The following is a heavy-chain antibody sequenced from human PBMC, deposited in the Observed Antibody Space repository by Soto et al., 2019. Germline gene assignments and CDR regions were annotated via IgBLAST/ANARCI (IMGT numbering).Heavy chain of an antibody. CDR1: GGSVCGYH. CDR2: VNNNGNT. D-gene: IGHD1-26*01. J-gene: IGHJ4*02. V-gene: IGHV4-59*08. CDR3: ARVDGGTYGGDY. Sequence: SETLSLTCNVSGGSVCGYHRSWIRQPPGKVLEWIGYVNNNGNTDYNPSLESRVTISVDTSRNQFSLNLSSVTAADTAVYYCARVDGGTYGGDYWGQGALVTVSS.